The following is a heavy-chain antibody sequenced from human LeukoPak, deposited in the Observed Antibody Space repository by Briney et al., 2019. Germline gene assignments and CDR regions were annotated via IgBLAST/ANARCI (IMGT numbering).Heavy chain of an antibody. Sequence: GASVKVSCKASGGTFSSYAISWVRQAPGQGLEWMGGIIPSLGTANYAQKFKGRVTITADKSTSTAYMELSSLRSEDTAVYYCARGGFLETYYYYYMDVWGKGTTVTVSS. CDR1: GGTFSSYA. CDR2: IIPSLGTA. J-gene: IGHJ6*03. CDR3: ARGGFLETYYYYYMDV. V-gene: IGHV1-69*06. D-gene: IGHD3-3*01.